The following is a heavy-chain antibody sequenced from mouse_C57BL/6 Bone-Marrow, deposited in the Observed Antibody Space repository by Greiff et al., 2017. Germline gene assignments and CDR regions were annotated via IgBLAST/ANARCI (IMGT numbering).Heavy chain of an antibody. Sequence: EVKLMESGGGLVQPGGSLKLSCAASGFTFSDYGMAWVRQAPRKGPEWVAFISNLAYSIYYADTVTGRFTISRENAKNTLYLEMSSLRSEDTAMYYCARQFITTSAGYLDVWGKGTTVTVSS. J-gene: IGHJ1*03. D-gene: IGHD1-1*01. CDR1: GFTFSDYG. CDR3: ARQFITTSAGYLDV. V-gene: IGHV5-15*01. CDR2: ISNLAYSI.